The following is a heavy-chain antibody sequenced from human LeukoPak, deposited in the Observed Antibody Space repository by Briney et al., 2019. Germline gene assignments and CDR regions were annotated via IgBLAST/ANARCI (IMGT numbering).Heavy chain of an antibody. CDR2: INPHSGGT. V-gene: IGHV1-2*02. CDR1: GYSFTGYY. J-gene: IGHJ5*02. CDR3: SRVGFSAEFDP. Sequence: VVSVTVSCMASGYSFTGYYMLWVRQAPAPGLEGMGWINPHSGGTHYAQKSQGRVTMTRDTSISTADMELSRLRSDDTAVYYCSRVGFSAEFDPWGQGTLVTFSS.